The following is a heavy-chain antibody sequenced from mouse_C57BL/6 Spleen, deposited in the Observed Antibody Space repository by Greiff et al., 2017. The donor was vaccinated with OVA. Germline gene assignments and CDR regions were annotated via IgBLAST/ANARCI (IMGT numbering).Heavy chain of an antibody. J-gene: IGHJ2*01. CDR2: IYPGDGDT. CDR1: GYAFSSSW. CDR3: ARSEYSNYDDFDY. Sequence: QVQLQQSGPELVKPGASVKISCKASGYAFSSSWMNWVKQRPGQGLEWIGRIYPGDGDTKYNGKFKGKATLAADKSSSTAYMQLSSLTSEDSAVYCCARSEYSNYDDFDYWGQGTTLTVSS. D-gene: IGHD2-5*01. V-gene: IGHV1-82*01.